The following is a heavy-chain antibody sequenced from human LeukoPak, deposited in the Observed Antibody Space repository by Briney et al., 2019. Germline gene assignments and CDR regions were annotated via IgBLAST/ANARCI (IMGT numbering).Heavy chain of an antibody. CDR3: SAFFSGYDRLFDY. Sequence: EASVKVSCKASGYTFTGYYMHWVRQVPGQGLEWMGRINPNSGGTNYAQKFQDRVAMTRDTSISTAYMELNRLTSDDTAVYYCSAFFSGYDRLFDYWGQGTLVTVSS. CDR2: INPNSGGT. V-gene: IGHV1-2*06. D-gene: IGHD5-12*01. CDR1: GYTFTGYY. J-gene: IGHJ4*02.